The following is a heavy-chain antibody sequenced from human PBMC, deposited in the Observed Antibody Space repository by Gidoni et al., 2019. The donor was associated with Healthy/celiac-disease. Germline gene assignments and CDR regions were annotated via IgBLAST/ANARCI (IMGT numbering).Heavy chain of an antibody. CDR3: AKVRVGATHFDY. V-gene: IGHV3-23*01. CDR2: ISGSGGST. Sequence: EVQLLESGGGLVQPGGSLRLSCAAAGFTFSSYAMTWVRQAPGKGLAWVSAISGSGGSTNYADSVKGRFTISRDNSKNTLYLQMNSLRAEDTAVYYCAKVRVGATHFDYWGQGTLVTVSS. CDR1: GFTFSSYA. D-gene: IGHD1-26*01. J-gene: IGHJ4*02.